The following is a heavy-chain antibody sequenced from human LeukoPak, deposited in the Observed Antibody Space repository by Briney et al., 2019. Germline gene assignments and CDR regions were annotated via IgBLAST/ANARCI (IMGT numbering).Heavy chain of an antibody. J-gene: IGHJ4*02. V-gene: IGHV3-48*01. CDR1: GFTFSSYS. Sequence: GGSLRLSCAASGFTFSSYSMNWVRQAPGKGLEWVSYISTSSSSIYYADSVKGRSTLSRENAKNSLYLQMNSLRAEDTAVYYCARRRYNWNAIDYWGQGTLVTVSS. D-gene: IGHD1-20*01. CDR2: ISTSSSSI. CDR3: ARRRYNWNAIDY.